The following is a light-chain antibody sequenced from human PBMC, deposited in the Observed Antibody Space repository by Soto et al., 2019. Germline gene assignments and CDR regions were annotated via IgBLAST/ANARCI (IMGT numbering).Light chain of an antibody. CDR1: QSITTS. V-gene: IGKV1-39*01. CDR3: QQTYITPWT. CDR2: AAS. Sequence: DIQVTQSPSSLSASVGDRVSITCRASQSITTSLSWFQQKPGKAPKLLIYAASSLQSGVPSKFSATGSGTDFTLIISSLQPEDSATYYCQQTYITPWTFGQGTRVEIK. J-gene: IGKJ1*01.